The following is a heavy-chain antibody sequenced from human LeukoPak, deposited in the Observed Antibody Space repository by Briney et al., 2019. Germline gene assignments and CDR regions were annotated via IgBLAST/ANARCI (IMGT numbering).Heavy chain of an antibody. J-gene: IGHJ3*02. V-gene: IGHV3-23*01. CDR1: GFTFSSYG. CDR2: ISGSGGST. Sequence: GGTLRLSCAAFGFTFSSYGMSWVRQAPGKGLEWVSVISGSGGSTYYAASVKGRFTISRDNSKNTLYLQMNSLRAEDTAVYYCAKGLSGSYGEDDAFDIWGQGTMVTVSS. CDR3: AKGLSGSYGEDDAFDI. D-gene: IGHD1-26*01.